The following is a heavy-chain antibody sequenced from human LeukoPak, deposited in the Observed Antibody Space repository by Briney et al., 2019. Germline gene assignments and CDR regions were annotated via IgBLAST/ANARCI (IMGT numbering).Heavy chain of an antibody. J-gene: IGHJ4*02. Sequence: PSETVFLTCAVSVGGINSGCYTWSWIRQPPGRGLELSGYIYHSGSTYYNPSLKSRVTISVDRSKNQFSLKLSSVTAADTAVYYCARGISSGYYLYYFDYWGQGTLVTVSS. CDR1: VGGINSGCYT. CDR2: IYHSGST. D-gene: IGHD3-22*01. CDR3: ARGISSGYYLYYFDY. V-gene: IGHV4-30-2*01.